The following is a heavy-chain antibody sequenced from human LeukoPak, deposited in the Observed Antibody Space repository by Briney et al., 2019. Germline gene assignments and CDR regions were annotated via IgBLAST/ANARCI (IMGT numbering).Heavy chain of an antibody. D-gene: IGHD3-3*01. CDR3: AKGLFGVVIRGNYFDP. CDR1: GFTVSSNY. V-gene: IGHV3-53*05. CDR2: IYSGGST. Sequence: AGGSLRLSCAASGFTVSSNYMSWVRQAPGKGLEWVSVIYSGGSTYYADSVKGRFTISRDNARNSLYLQMNSLRPEDTALYYCAKGLFGVVIRGNYFDPWGQGTLVTVSS. J-gene: IGHJ5*02.